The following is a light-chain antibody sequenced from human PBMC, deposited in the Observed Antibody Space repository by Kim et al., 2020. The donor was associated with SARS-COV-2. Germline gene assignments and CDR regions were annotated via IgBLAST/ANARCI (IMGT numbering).Light chain of an antibody. CDR3: QQRSDWLT. V-gene: IGKV3-11*01. CDR1: QNVGSY. J-gene: IGKJ4*01. Sequence: SVSPGERATLSCRASQNVGSYLAWYQQKPGQAPRLVIYEASKRATGIPARFSVSGSGTDFTLSISSLEPEDFAIYHCQQRSDWLTFGGGTKVDIK. CDR2: EAS.